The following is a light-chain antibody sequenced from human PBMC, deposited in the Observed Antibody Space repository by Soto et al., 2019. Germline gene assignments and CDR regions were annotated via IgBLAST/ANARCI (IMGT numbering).Light chain of an antibody. Sequence: QSVLTQPPSVSGAPGQRVTISCTGSSSNIGSGYNVHWYQQLPGTAPKLLIYDNNNRPSGVPDRFSGSKSGTSASLAITGLQGAEESDYYCHSYDTGLVVFGGGTKLTVL. CDR2: DNN. CDR1: SSNIGSGYN. CDR3: HSYDTGLVV. J-gene: IGLJ2*01. V-gene: IGLV1-40*01.